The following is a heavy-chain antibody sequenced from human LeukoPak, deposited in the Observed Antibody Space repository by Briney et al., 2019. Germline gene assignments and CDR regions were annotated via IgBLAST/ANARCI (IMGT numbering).Heavy chain of an antibody. CDR2: IYVTGST. J-gene: IGHJ6*03. CDR3: ARLKYYDSTGYSPGYYMDV. CDR1: GGSIINYY. V-gene: IGHV4-4*07. D-gene: IGHD3-22*01. Sequence: SETLSLTCTVSGGSIINYYWSWIRQPAGSGLEWVGRIYVTGSTIYNPSLQSRLSMSVDTSKNQFSLRLTSVTAADTAVYYCARLKYYDSTGYSPGYYMDVWGKGITVTVSS.